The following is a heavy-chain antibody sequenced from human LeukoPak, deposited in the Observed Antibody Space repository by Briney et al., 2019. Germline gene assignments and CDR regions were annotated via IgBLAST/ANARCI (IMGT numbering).Heavy chain of an antibody. CDR1: GGTFSSYA. J-gene: IGHJ6*02. CDR2: IIPILGIA. V-gene: IGHV1-69*04. Sequence: ASVKVSCNASGGTFSSYAISWVRQAPGQGLEWMGRIIPILGIANYAQKFQGRVTITADKSTSTAYVELSSLRSGDTAVYYCASRSVHTSSSYGMDVWGQGTTVTVSS. D-gene: IGHD6-13*01. CDR3: ASRSVHTSSSYGMDV.